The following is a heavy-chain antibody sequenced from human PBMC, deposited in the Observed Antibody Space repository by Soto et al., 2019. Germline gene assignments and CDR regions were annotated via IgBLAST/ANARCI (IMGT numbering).Heavy chain of an antibody. J-gene: IGHJ3*02. V-gene: IGHV4-31*03. CDR2: IYYSGST. CDR3: ARDTSVYRRNDAFDI. D-gene: IGHD3-16*02. CDR1: GGSISSGGYY. Sequence: QVQLQESGPGLVKPSQTLSLTCTVSGGSISSGGYYWSWIRQHPGTGLEWIGYIYYSGSTYYNPSLKSRVTISVDTSKNQFSLKLSSVTAADTAVYYCARDTSVYRRNDAFDIWGQGTMVTVSS.